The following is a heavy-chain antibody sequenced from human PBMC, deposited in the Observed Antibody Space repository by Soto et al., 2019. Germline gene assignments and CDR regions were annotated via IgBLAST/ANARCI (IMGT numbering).Heavy chain of an antibody. D-gene: IGHD2-2*01. V-gene: IGHV3-21*01. J-gene: IGHJ3*02. CDR1: GVTFGSYS. Sequence: GWSLRLSCAASGVTFGSYSMNWVRQAPGKGLEWVSSISSSSSYIYYADSVKGRFTISRDNAKNSLYLQMTSLRAEDTAVYYCARVGGGYQLLHAFDIWGPGTTVTVS. CDR2: ISSSSSYI. CDR3: ARVGGGYQLLHAFDI.